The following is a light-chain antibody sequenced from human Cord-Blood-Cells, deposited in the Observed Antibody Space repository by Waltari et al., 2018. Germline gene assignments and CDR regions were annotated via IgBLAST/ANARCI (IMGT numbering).Light chain of an antibody. CDR3: SSYTSSSTLV. CDR1: SSDDGGYNY. Sequence: QSALPQPASVSGSPGQSITISCTGTSSDDGGYNYVSWYQQHPGKAHNLMIYDVSNRHSGVANRFSGSKSGSTASLTISGLRAGDDADYYCSSYTSSSTLVFGGWTELTVL. J-gene: IGLJ3*02. CDR2: DVS. V-gene: IGLV2-14*01.